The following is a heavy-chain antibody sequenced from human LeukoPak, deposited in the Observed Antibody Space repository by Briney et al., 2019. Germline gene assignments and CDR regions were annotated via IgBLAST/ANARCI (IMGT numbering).Heavy chain of an antibody. V-gene: IGHV3-13*01. D-gene: IGHD1-1*01. CDR2: IVTDSDT. CDR3: ARGPPRGKYYYMDV. Sequence: PGGSLRLSCALSGFTFSSFDMHSVRQPTGQGLEWVSTIVTDSDTYYPGSVEGRFTLSRDNAKNCLYLQLNRLTAGDTAVYYCARGPPRGKYYYMDVWGKGTTVTVSS. J-gene: IGHJ6*03. CDR1: GFTFSSFD.